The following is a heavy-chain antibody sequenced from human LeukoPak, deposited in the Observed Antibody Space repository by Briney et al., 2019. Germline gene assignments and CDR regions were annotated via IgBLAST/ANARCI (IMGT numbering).Heavy chain of an antibody. CDR2: INPNSGGT. D-gene: IGHD6-13*01. V-gene: IGHV1-2*02. CDR3: ARDGAGDSSSWPFDY. CDR1: GYTFTGYY. J-gene: IGHJ4*02. Sequence: ASVKVSCKASGYTFTGYYMHWVRQAPGQGLVWMGWINPNSGGTNYAQKFQGRVTMTRDTSISTAYMELSRLRSDDTAVYYCARDGAGDSSSWPFDYWGQGTLVTVSS.